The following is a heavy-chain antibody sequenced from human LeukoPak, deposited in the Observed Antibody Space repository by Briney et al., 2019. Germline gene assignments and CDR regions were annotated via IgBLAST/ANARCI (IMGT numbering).Heavy chain of an antibody. CDR1: GFTFSSYT. CDR2: IGTSSTTI. J-gene: IGHJ4*02. D-gene: IGHD3-3*01. CDR3: AKMTLWSAIDY. Sequence: GGSLRLSCAASGFTFSSYTMNWVRQPPGKGLEWVSNIGTSSTTIYYADSVKGRFTISRDNAKNSLYLQMNSLRADDTAVYYCAKMTLWSAIDYWGQGTLVTVSS. V-gene: IGHV3-48*01.